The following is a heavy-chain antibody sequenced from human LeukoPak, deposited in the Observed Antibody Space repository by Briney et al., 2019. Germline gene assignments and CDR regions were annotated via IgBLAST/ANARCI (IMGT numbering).Heavy chain of an antibody. J-gene: IGHJ6*03. V-gene: IGHV4-34*01. Sequence: PSETLSLTCAVYGGSFSGYYWSWIRQPPGKGLEWIGEINHSGSTNYNPSLKSRVTISVDTSKNQFSLKLSSVTAADTAVYYCARGYKGVYYYYYMDVWGKGTTVTISS. CDR1: GGSFSGYY. D-gene: IGHD3-10*01. CDR3: ARGYKGVYYYYYMDV. CDR2: INHSGST.